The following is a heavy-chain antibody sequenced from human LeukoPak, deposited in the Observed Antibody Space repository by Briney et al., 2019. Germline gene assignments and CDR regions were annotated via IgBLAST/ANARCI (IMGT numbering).Heavy chain of an antibody. J-gene: IGHJ5*02. CDR3: ARDHNCSGGSRYDNWFDP. V-gene: IGHV4-31*03. CDR2: IYYSGST. D-gene: IGHD2-15*01. Sequence: SETLSLTCTVSGGSISSGGYYWSWIRQHPGKGLEWIGYIYYSGSTYYNPSLKSRVTISVDTSRNQFSLKLSSVTAADTAVYYCARDHNCSGGSRYDNWFDPWGQGTLVTVSS. CDR1: GGSISSGGYY.